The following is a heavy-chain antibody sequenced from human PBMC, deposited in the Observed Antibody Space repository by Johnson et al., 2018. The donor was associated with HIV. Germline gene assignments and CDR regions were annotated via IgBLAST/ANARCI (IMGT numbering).Heavy chain of an antibody. Sequence: QVQLLESGGGVVQPGKSLRLSCVASEFNFNTYTMHWVRQAPGKGLEWMAVISFDGSKKYYADSVKGRFSISRDDSKNTLYLQMNSLRAEDTAVYYCARDTKVPRYNWNDAGFDMWGQGTMVTVSS. CDR2: ISFDGSKK. CDR3: ARDTKVPRYNWNDAGFDM. V-gene: IGHV3-30*04. D-gene: IGHD1-1*01. CDR1: EFNFNTYT. J-gene: IGHJ3*02.